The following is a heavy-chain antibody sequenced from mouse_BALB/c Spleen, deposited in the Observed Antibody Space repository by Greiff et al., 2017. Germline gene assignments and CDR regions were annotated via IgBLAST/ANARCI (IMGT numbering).Heavy chain of an antibody. V-gene: IGHV5-9-4*01. CDR3: ARDKEVYYGNYYAMDY. D-gene: IGHD2-1*01. CDR2: ISSGGSYT. J-gene: IGHJ4*01. Sequence: EVQVVESGGGLVKPGGSLKLSCAASGFTFSSYAMSWVRQSPEKRLEWVAEISSGGSYTYYPDTVTGRFTISRDNAKNTLYLEMSNLRSEDTAMYYCARDKEVYYGNYYAMDYWGQETSVTVSS. CDR1: GFTFSSYA.